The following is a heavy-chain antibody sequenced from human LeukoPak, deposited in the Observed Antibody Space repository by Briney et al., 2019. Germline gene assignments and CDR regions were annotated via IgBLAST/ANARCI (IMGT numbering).Heavy chain of an antibody. Sequence: ASVKVSCKASGYTFTGYYMHWVRQAPGQGLEWMGWINPNSGGTNYAQSFQGRVTMTRDTSISTAYMELSRLRSDDTAVYYCARCQRWLQVRCGAFDIWGQGTMVTVSS. CDR1: GYTFTGYY. V-gene: IGHV1-2*02. J-gene: IGHJ3*02. CDR2: INPNSGGT. CDR3: ARCQRWLQVRCGAFDI. D-gene: IGHD5-24*01.